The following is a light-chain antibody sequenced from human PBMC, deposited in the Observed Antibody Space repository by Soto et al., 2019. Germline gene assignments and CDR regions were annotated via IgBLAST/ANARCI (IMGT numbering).Light chain of an antibody. V-gene: IGKV3D-15*01. CDR3: QQYTGPPTT. J-gene: IGKJ5*01. Sequence: EIVMTQSPATLSGSPGERVTLSWRASQSVISDLAWYQQKPGQAPRLLIYGASTRAAGIPDRFSGSGSGTDFTLTITRLEPEDSAVYFCQQYTGPPTTFGQGTRLEIK. CDR1: QSVISD. CDR2: GAS.